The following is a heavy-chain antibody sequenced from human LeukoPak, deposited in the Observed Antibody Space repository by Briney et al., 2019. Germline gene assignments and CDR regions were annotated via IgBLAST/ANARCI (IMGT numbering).Heavy chain of an antibody. CDR2: INPSGGST. CDR1: GYTFTSYY. Sequence: ASVKVSCKASGYTFTSYYMHWVRQAPGQGLEWMGIINPSGGSTSYAQKFQGRVTMTRDTSTSTVYMELSSLRSEDTAVYYCARTPGSSSIYYYGMDVWGQGTTVTVSS. V-gene: IGHV1-46*01. D-gene: IGHD6-6*01. J-gene: IGHJ6*02. CDR3: ARTPGSSSIYYYGMDV.